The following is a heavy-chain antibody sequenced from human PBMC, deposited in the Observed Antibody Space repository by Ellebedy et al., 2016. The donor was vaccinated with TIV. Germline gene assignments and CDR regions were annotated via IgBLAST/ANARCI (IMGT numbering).Heavy chain of an antibody. CDR1: GFTFTAYS. CDR3: ARESVAADGNFPDY. Sequence: PGGSLRLSCAASGFTFTAYSMNWVRQAPGKGLEWLSYISGSSSTIFYEDSVKGRFTISRDNAKNSLYLQMNSLTAEDTAVYFCARESVAADGNFPDYWGQGTLVTVSS. J-gene: IGHJ4*02. D-gene: IGHD6-13*01. CDR2: ISGSSSTI. V-gene: IGHV3-48*04.